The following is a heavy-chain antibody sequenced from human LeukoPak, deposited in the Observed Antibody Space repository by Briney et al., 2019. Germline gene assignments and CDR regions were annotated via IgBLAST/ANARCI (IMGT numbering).Heavy chain of an antibody. CDR3: AKDGVVPAAILHY. Sequence: ASVKVSCKASGYTFTSYDINWVRQATGQGLEWMGWMNPNSGNTGYAQKFQGRVTMTRNTSISTAYMELSSLRSEDTAVYYCAKDGVVPAAILHYWGQGTLVTVSS. D-gene: IGHD2-2*01. CDR1: GYTFTSYD. CDR2: MNPNSGNT. J-gene: IGHJ4*02. V-gene: IGHV1-8*01.